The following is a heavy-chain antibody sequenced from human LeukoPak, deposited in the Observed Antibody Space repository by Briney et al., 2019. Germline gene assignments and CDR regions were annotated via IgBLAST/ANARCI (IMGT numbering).Heavy chain of an antibody. CDR3: RLSDGYGAFDI. CDR1: GYSISSAYY. D-gene: IGHD5-24*01. CDR2: IYHSGNT. V-gene: IGHV4-38-2*02. Sequence: SETLSLNGSVSGYSISSAYYWGWIRQPPGKGLQWIGIIYHSGNTYYNPSLKSRVTISVDTSKNLFSLRLSSVTAPGTAVYYCRLSDGYGAFDIWGQGTMVTVSS. J-gene: IGHJ3*02.